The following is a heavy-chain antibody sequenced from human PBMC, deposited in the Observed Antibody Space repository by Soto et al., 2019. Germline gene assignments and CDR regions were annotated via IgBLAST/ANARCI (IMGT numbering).Heavy chain of an antibody. Sequence: QVQLVHSGAEVKKPGSSVKVSCTASGDTFSRYTISWVRQVPGQGPEWMGRTIPMLGMADYAQKFQGRVTINADKSTITAYTVLIRLRSEGTAIYFWATSYGSGIEHFDYWGQGTLVTVSS. CDR1: GDTFSRYT. V-gene: IGHV1-69*02. D-gene: IGHD3-10*01. CDR3: ATSYGSGIEHFDY. CDR2: TIPMLGMA. J-gene: IGHJ4*02.